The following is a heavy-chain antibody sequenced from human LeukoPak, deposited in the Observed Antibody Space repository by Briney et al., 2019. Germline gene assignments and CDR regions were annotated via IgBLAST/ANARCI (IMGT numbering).Heavy chain of an antibody. CDR3: ARDSSSWHHYYYYYMDV. D-gene: IGHD6-13*01. CDR2: ISSSGSTI. V-gene: IGHV3-11*01. CDR1: GFTFSDYY. Sequence: GGSLRLSCAASGFTFSDYYMSWIRQAPGKGLEWVSYISSSGSTIYYADSVKGRFTISRDNAKNSLYLQMNSLRAEDTAVYYCARDSSSWHHYYYYYMDVWGKGTTVTISS. J-gene: IGHJ6*03.